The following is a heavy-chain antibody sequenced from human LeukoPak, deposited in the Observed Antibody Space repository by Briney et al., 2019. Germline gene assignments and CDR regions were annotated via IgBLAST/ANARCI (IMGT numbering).Heavy chain of an antibody. CDR2: IWYDGSNK. CDR1: GFTFSSFA. CDR3: AKAYAFVGANYFDY. D-gene: IGHD1-26*01. Sequence: GGSLRLSCAASGFTFSSFAMPWVRQAPGKGLEWVAIIWYDGSNKYYADSVKGRFTISRDNSKNTLYLQMNNLRAEDAAIYYCAKAYAFVGANYFDYWGQGTLVTVSS. J-gene: IGHJ4*02. V-gene: IGHV3-33*06.